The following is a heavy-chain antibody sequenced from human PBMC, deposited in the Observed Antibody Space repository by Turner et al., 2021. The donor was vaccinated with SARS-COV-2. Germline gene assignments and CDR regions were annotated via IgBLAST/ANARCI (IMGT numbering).Heavy chain of an antibody. V-gene: IGHV1-24*01. CDR3: TTGYQLRFNWFDP. CDR2: FDPVDGQT. Sequence: QVKLGQSGAEVKKPGATVKDSWKISGYTLTELSMYWVQPAPGKGLDWMYGFDPVDGQTINASNYQSRSMFTEVTAPDTAYMELCYLRSVYTAVYFYTTGYQLRFNWFDPWGQGTLVTVSS. CDR1: GYTLTELS. D-gene: IGHD2-2*01. J-gene: IGHJ5*02.